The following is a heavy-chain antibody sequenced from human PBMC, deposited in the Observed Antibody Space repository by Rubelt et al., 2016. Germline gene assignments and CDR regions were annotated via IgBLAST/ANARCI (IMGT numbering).Heavy chain of an antibody. CDR3: VGDRAPCGSANYYGWYFDF. CDR1: GFTLSSYW. D-gene: IGHD3-10*01. CDR2: INSDGSIT. V-gene: IGHV3-74*01. Sequence: EVQLVESGGGLVQPGGSLRLSCAASGFTLSSYWMHWVRQAPGKGLVWVSRINSDGSITSYADSVKGRFTISRDNAKNSVHLQMNSLSPEERAVYYCVGDRAPCGSANYYGWYFDFWGQGTQVTVFS. J-gene: IGHJ4*02.